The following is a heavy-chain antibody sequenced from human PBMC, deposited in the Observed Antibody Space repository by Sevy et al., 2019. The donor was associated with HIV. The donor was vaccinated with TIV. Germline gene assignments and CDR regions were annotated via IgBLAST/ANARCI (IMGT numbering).Heavy chain of an antibody. Sequence: SETLSLTCTVSGGSISSSSYYWGWIRQPPGKGLEWIGSIYYSGSTYYNPSLKSRVTISVDTSKNQFSLKLSSVTAADTAVYYCARPGIAAPEGSDYWGQGTLVTVSS. V-gene: IGHV4-39*01. CDR2: IYYSGST. J-gene: IGHJ4*02. CDR3: ARPGIAAPEGSDY. CDR1: GGSISSSSYY. D-gene: IGHD6-13*01.